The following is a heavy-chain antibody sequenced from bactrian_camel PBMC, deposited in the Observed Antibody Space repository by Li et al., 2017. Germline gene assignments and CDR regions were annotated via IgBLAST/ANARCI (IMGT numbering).Heavy chain of an antibody. CDR2: IRRDGGET. CDR1: RYTYSSNC. Sequence: VQLVESGGGSVQPGGSLRLSCGASRYTYSSNCTGWFRQAPGQEREGVAAIRRDGGETWYAASAKGRFTISRDSAKNTVYLQMNNLQPEDTATYYCAEVRGSRGEHRYSLNYWGQGTQVTV. CDR3: AEVRGSRGEHRYSLNY. D-gene: IGHD6*01. J-gene: IGHJ4*01. V-gene: IGHV3S40*01.